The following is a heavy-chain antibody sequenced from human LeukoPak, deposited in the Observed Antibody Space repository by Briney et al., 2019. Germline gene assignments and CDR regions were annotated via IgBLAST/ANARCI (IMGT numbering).Heavy chain of an antibody. CDR3: ARGYCSSTSCLFDY. J-gene: IGHJ4*02. V-gene: IGHV1-2*06. D-gene: IGHD2-2*01. CDR2: INPNSGDA. Sequence: ASVKVSCKASGYTFTGYHMHWVRQAPGQGLEWMGRINPNSGDANYAQKFQGRVTMTRDTSISTAYMELSRLRSDDTAVYYCARGYCSSTSCLFDYWGQGTLVTVSS. CDR1: GYTFTGYH.